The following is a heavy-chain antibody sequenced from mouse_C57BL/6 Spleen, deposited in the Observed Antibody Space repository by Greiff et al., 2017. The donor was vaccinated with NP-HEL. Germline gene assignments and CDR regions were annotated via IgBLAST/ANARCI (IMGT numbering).Heavy chain of an antibody. D-gene: IGHD2-2*01. CDR1: GYTFTSYW. Sequence: EVQLQQSGTVLARPGASVKMSCKTSGYTFTSYWMHWVKQRPGQGLEWIGAIYPGNSDTSYNQKFKGKAKLTAVTSASTAYMELSSLTNEDSAVYYCTRVGLLGYQAWFAYWGQGTLVTVSA. J-gene: IGHJ3*01. V-gene: IGHV1-5*01. CDR3: TRVGLLGYQAWFAY. CDR2: IYPGNSDT.